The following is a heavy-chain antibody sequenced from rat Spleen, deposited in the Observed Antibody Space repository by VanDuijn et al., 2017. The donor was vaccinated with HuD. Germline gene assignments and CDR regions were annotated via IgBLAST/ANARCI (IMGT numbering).Heavy chain of an antibody. J-gene: IGHJ2*01. CDR3: ARSGLFDY. D-gene: IGHD4-1*01. CDR2: MWSGGIT. CDR1: GFSLTDYH. V-gene: IGHV2-32*01. Sequence: QVQLKESGPGLVQPSQTLSLTCTVSGFSLTDYHVHWFRQPPGKGLEWMAVMWSGGITHYNSALKSRLSISRDTSKSQVLLKMNILQTEDTAMYFCARSGLFDYWGQGVMVTVSS.